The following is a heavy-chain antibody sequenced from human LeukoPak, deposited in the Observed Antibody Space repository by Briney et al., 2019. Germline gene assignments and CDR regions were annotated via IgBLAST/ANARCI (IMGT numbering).Heavy chain of an antibody. Sequence: PGGSLRLSCAASGVTFDGYGMSWVRQVPGKGLEWVSGINWNGAIIAYADSVKGRFTISRDNAKNSLYLQVNSLRVEDTALYYCARGFIAGPFDSWGQGTLVTVSS. V-gene: IGHV3-20*04. CDR1: GVTFDGYG. CDR3: ARGFIAGPFDS. J-gene: IGHJ4*02. D-gene: IGHD6-13*01. CDR2: INWNGAII.